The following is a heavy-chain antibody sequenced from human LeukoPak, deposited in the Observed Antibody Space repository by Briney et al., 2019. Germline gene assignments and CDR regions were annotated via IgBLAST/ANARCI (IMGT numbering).Heavy chain of an antibody. D-gene: IGHD3-10*02. Sequence: PGGSLRLSCAASGFTFSDYSMNWVRQAPGRGLERVSSITSSSSYIYYADSVKGRFTISRDNAKNSLYLQMNSLRAEDTAVYYCAELGITMIGGVWGKGTTVTISS. V-gene: IGHV3-21*01. CDR3: AELGITMIGGV. CDR2: ITSSSSYI. CDR1: GFTFSDYS. J-gene: IGHJ6*04.